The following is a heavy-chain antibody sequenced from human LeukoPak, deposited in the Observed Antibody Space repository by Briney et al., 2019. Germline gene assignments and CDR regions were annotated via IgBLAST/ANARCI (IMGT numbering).Heavy chain of an antibody. CDR3: ARADGNWGSPPDY. CDR2: IYYSGST. CDR1: GGSISSGDYY. J-gene: IGHJ4*02. D-gene: IGHD7-27*01. V-gene: IGHV4-30-4*08. Sequence: SQTLSLTCTVSGGSISSGDYYWSWIRQPPGKGLEWIGYIYYSGSTYYNPSLKSRVTISVDTSKNQFSLKLSSVTAADTAVYYCARADGNWGSPPDYWGQGTLVTVSS.